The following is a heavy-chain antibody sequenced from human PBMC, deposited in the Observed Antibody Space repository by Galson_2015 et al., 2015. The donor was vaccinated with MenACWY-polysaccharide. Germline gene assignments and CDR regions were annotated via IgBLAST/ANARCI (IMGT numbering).Heavy chain of an antibody. CDR2: ISRSGTT. V-gene: IGHV3-23*01. Sequence: SLRLSCAASGFTFSNYGMAWVRQAPGKGLDWVSAISRSGTTYYAASVKGRFTISRDNAKNTLYLQMNSLRVEDTAVDYYAREGFCSDDTCYFYDYWGQGTLVTVSS. CDR1: GFTFSNYG. D-gene: IGHD2-15*01. J-gene: IGHJ4*02. CDR3: AREGFCSDDTCYFYDY.